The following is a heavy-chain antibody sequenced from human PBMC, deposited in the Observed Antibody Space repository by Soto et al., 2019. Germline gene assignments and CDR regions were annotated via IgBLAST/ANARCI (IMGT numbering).Heavy chain of an antibody. J-gene: IGHJ3*02. CDR2: ISGGGGST. Sequence: EVQLLESGGGLVQPGGSLRLSCAASGFTFSSYAMSWVRQAPGKGLEWVSAISGGGGSTYYADSVKGRFTISRDNSKNTLYLQMNRLSAEDTDVYYCAKDLGSDILTGYYRFVGAFDIWGQGKMVTVSS. V-gene: IGHV3-23*01. CDR3: AKDLGSDILTGYYRFVGAFDI. D-gene: IGHD3-9*01. CDR1: GFTFSSYA.